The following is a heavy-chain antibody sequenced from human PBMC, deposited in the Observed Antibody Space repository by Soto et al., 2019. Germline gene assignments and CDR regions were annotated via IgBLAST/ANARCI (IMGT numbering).Heavy chain of an antibody. CDR1: VGSFSGYY. CDR3: ARVGGRYYPRNKYYYGMEV. J-gene: IGHJ6*02. D-gene: IGHD1-26*01. V-gene: IGHV4-34*01. CDR2: INHSGST. Sequence: SETLSLTCAVYVGSFSGYYWSLIRQPPGKGLEWIGEINHSGSTNYNPSLKSRVTISVDTSKNQFSLKLRSVTAADTAVYYCARVGGRYYPRNKYYYGMEVWGQGTMVTVSS.